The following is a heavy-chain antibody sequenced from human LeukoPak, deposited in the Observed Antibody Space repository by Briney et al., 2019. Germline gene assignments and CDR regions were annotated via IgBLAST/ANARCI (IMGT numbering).Heavy chain of an antibody. Sequence: GGSLRLSCAASGFTFSSYGMTWVRQTPGKGLEWVSAITTSGSTYYTDSVKGRFTISRDNFKNTLYLQMNTLRAEDTAVYYCAKRIGYVDYWGQGTLVTVSS. CDR1: GFTFSSYG. V-gene: IGHV3-23*01. D-gene: IGHD3-22*01. J-gene: IGHJ4*02. CDR3: AKRIGYVDY. CDR2: ITTSGST.